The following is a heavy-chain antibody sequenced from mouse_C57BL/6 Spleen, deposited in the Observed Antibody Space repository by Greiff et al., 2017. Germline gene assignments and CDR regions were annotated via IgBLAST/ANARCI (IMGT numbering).Heavy chain of an antibody. Sequence: VQLQQSGTVLARPGASVKMSCKTSGYTFTSYWMHWVKQRPGQGLEWIGAIYPGTSGTSYNQKFKGKATLTAVTSASTAYMKLSSLTTEDYAVYYCTRHGVRGTVVHFGDRGQGTTLTV. D-gene: IGHD1-1*01. V-gene: IGHV1-5*01. CDR3: TRHGVRGTVVHFGD. J-gene: IGHJ2*01. CDR1: GYTFTSYW. CDR2: IYPGTSGT.